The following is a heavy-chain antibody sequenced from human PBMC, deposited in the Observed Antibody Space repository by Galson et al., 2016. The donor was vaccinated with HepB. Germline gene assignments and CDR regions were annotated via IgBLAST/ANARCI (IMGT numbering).Heavy chain of an antibody. V-gene: IGHV3-30*18. D-gene: IGHD1-26*01. Sequence: SLRLSCAASGFSLSNYGMHWVRQAPGKGLEWVAVSSDDGTTAYYAGFVKGRFTISRDNSMNTLYLQVRSLRVEDTAVYYCAKTTSSGTYSGFSFYGMDVWGQGTTVIVSS. J-gene: IGHJ6*02. CDR2: SSDDGTTA. CDR3: AKTTSSGTYSGFSFYGMDV. CDR1: GFSLSNYG.